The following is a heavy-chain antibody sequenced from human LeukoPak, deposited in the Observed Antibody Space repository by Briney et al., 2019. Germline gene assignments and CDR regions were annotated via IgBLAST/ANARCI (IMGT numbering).Heavy chain of an antibody. V-gene: IGHV3-74*01. CDR3: AKLGITMIGGV. Sequence: GGSLRLSCATSGFTFTTFWMHWVRQAPGKGLVWVSRINHDGTSANYADSVKGRFTISRDNAKNSLYLQMNSLRAEDTAVYYCAKLGITMIGGVWGKGTTVTVSS. J-gene: IGHJ6*04. D-gene: IGHD3-10*02. CDR2: INHDGTSA. CDR1: GFTFTTFW.